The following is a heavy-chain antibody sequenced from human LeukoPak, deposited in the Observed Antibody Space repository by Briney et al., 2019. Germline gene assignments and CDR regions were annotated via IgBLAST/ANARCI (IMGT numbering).Heavy chain of an antibody. CDR1: GGSFSGYY. D-gene: IGHD3-3*01. J-gene: IGHJ6*02. CDR2: INHSGST. V-gene: IGHV4-34*01. Sequence: PSETLSLTCAVYGGSFSGYYWSWIRQPPGKGLEWIGEINHSGSTNYNPSLKSRVTISVDTSKNQFSLKLSSVTAADTAVYYCARGPTIFGVVSYYYGMDVWGQGTTVTVSS. CDR3: ARGPTIFGVVSYYYGMDV.